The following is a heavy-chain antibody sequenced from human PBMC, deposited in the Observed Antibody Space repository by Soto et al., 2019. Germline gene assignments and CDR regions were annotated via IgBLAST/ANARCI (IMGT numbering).Heavy chain of an antibody. J-gene: IGHJ4*02. V-gene: IGHV4-39*07. Sequence: PSETLSLTCTVSGGSISSSSYYWGWIRQPPGKGLEWIGSIYYSGSTYYNPSLKSRVTISVDTSENQFSLKLSSVTAADTAVYYCARVRAMITFGGVIVNPHYFDYWGQGTLVTVSS. CDR1: GGSISSSSYY. CDR3: ARVRAMITFGGVIVNPHYFDY. CDR2: IYYSGST. D-gene: IGHD3-16*02.